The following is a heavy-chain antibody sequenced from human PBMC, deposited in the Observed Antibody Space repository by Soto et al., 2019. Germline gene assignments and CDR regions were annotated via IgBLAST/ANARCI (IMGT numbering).Heavy chain of an antibody. CDR1: GGTFSSYT. Sequence: QLQLVQSGAEVREPGSSVKVSCKASGGTFSSYTVIWVRQAPGQGLEWMGGLTPTLNIAKYAEKFQGRVTMNADESTSTVNMPLSSLISEAPDVYFCARGYYSGSNPSSFDYWGQGTLVAVDS. J-gene: IGHJ4*02. V-gene: IGHV1-69*01. CDR2: LTPTLNIA. D-gene: IGHD1-26*01. CDR3: ARGYYSGSNPSSFDY.